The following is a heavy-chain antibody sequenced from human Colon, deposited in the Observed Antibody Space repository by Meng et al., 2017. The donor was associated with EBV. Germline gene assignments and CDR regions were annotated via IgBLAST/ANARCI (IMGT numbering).Heavy chain of an antibody. CDR1: GGSVSSGGYY. J-gene: IGHJ4*02. V-gene: IGHV4-31*03. Sequence: QGHLQESGPAPVKPSQILSLTCTVPGGSVSSGGYYWTWIRQHPGKGLEWFGHIYYSGSTFYNPSLKRRVIISIDTSKNQFSLNLRSVTAADTAVYYCARVSSGWDYFDYWGQGTLVTVSS. D-gene: IGHD6-19*01. CDR2: IYYSGST. CDR3: ARVSSGWDYFDY.